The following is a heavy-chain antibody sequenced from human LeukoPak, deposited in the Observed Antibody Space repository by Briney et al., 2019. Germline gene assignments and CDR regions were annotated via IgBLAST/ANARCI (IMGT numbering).Heavy chain of an antibody. J-gene: IGHJ4*02. CDR2: ISGRWGST. CDR3: AKNLYYDILTGLGDFDY. Sequence: AGGSLRLSCAASGFTFSSYAMSWVRQAPGKGLEWGSAISGRWGSTYYADSVKGRFTSSRDNSKNTLYLQMNSLRAEDTAVYYCAKNLYYDILTGLGDFDYWGQGTLVTVSS. CDR1: GFTFSSYA. V-gene: IGHV3-23*01. D-gene: IGHD3-9*01.